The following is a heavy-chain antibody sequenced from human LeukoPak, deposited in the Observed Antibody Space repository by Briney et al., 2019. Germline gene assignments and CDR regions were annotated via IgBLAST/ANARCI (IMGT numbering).Heavy chain of an antibody. D-gene: IGHD1-26*01. CDR2: ISGSGSST. J-gene: IGHJ4*02. V-gene: IGHV3-23*01. Sequence: GGSLRLSCAASGFTLGTYAMSWVRQAPGKGLECVSTISGSGSSTYYADSVKGRFTISRDSSKNTLYLQMNSLRPEDTAVYYCAKGREAYSGSYTPFDSWGQGTLVTVSS. CDR1: GFTLGTYA. CDR3: AKGREAYSGSYTPFDS.